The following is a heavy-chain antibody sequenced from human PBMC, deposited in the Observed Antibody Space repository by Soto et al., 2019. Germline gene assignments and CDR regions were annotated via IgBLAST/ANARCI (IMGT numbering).Heavy chain of an antibody. V-gene: IGHV4-59*01. CDR1: GDSMNSYY. D-gene: IGHD3-3*01. CDR2: NYYSGDT. CDR3: ARDRNKLWKNDAFDL. Sequence: QVQLQESGPGLVKPSETLSLTCSVSGDSMNSYYWSWIRQSPGKGMEWLGYNYYSGDTKYNPSLQSRISISIDTTRNHFSLRLTSMTAADTAVYYCARDRNKLWKNDAFDLWGQGTMVTVSS. J-gene: IGHJ3*01.